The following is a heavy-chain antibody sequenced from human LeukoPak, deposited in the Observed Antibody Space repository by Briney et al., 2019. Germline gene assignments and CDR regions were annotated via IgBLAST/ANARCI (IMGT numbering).Heavy chain of an antibody. D-gene: IGHD6-19*01. CDR1: GYTCTGYY. V-gene: IGHV1-2*06. Sequence: ASVKDSWKASGYTCTGYYMQWTQQAPGQGLEYIARINPNSGGTTYAQQFQGRVTMKRDTSINTAYKELSRLRSDDTAVYYCARERLEQWLHAPNDYWGQGTLVTVSS. CDR3: ARERLEQWLHAPNDY. J-gene: IGHJ4*02. CDR2: INPNSGGT.